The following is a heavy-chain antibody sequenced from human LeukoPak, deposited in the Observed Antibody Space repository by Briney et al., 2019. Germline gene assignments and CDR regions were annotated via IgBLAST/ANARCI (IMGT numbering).Heavy chain of an antibody. V-gene: IGHV3-21*01. CDR1: GFSFDRYS. CDR2: ISRGGTNI. D-gene: IGHD2-21*02. CDR3: ARDRIVVVTAAFDF. Sequence: GGSLRLSCAASGFSFDRYSMYWVRQAPGKGLEWVASISRGGTNIYYADSVKGRFVISRDDSNNSLILQMNSLTAEDSAVYYCARDRIVVVTAAFDFWGQGTLVTVSS. J-gene: IGHJ4*02.